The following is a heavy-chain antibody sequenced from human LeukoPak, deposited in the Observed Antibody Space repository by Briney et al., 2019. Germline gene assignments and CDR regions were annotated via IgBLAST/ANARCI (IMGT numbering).Heavy chain of an antibody. CDR3: ARDLGLRGVTNWFDP. CDR2: INPSGGST. D-gene: IGHD3-10*01. Sequence: GASVKVSCKASGYTFSTYLIHWVRQAPGQGLEWMGMINPSGGSTSYAQKFQGRVTMTRDTSTSTVYMELSSLRSEDTAVYYCARDLGLRGVTNWFDPWGQGTLVTVS. V-gene: IGHV1-46*01. CDR1: GYTFSTYL. J-gene: IGHJ5*02.